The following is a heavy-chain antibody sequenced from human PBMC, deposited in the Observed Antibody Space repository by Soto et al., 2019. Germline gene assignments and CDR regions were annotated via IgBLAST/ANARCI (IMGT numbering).Heavy chain of an antibody. J-gene: IGHJ4*02. V-gene: IGHV1-18*01. CDR2: ISAYNGNT. CDR3: ARDCSGGSCYYYFDY. CDR1: GYTFTSYG. Sequence: ASVKVSCKASGYTFTSYGISWVRQAPGQGLEWMGWISAYNGNTNYAQKLQGRVTMTTDTSTSTAYMELRSLRSDDTAVYYCARDCSGGSCYYYFDYWGQGNLVTVSS. D-gene: IGHD2-15*01.